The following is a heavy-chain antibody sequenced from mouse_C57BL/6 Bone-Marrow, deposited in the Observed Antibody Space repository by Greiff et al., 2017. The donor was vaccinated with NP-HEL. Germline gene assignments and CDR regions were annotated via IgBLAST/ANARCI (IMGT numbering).Heavy chain of an antibody. CDR2: IYPRDGST. J-gene: IGHJ1*03. CDR1: GYTFTSYD. D-gene: IGHD1-1*01. V-gene: IGHV1-85*01. Sequence: VQLKQSGPELVKPGASVKLSCKASGYTFTSYDINWVKQRPGQGLEWIGWIYPRDGSTKYNEKFKGKATLTVDTSSSTAYMELHSLTSEDSAVYFCARSSTVVDWYFDVWGTGTTVTVSS. CDR3: ARSSTVVDWYFDV.